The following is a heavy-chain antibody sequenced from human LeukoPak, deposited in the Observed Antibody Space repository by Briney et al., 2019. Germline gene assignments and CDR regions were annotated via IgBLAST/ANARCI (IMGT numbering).Heavy chain of an antibody. V-gene: IGHV3-48*03. D-gene: IGHD6-13*01. J-gene: IGHJ4*02. CDR2: ISSRGSAI. CDR1: GFTFSTYE. CDR3: AKASREQQLFRVYFDY. Sequence: GGSLRLSCAASGFTFSTYEMNWVRRAPGKGLEWVSYISSRGSAIYYADSVKGRFTISRDNSKNTLYLQMNSLRAEDTAVYYCAKASREQQLFRVYFDYWGQGTLVTVSS.